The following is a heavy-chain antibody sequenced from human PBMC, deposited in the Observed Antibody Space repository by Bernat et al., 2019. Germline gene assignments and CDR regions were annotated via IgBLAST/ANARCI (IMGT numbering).Heavy chain of an antibody. J-gene: IGHJ4*02. D-gene: IGHD3-16*02. CDR3: ARHLSLVEDY. CDR1: GFTVSSKY. V-gene: IGHV3-66*04. CDR2: IHSGGST. Sequence: EVQLVESGGGLVQPGGSLRLSCVASGFTVSSKYMSWVRQAPGKGLEWVSIIHSGGSTYYSDTGKGRLTISRDNSKNTLYLHMNSLRAEDTAVYYCARHLSLVEDYWGQGTMVTVSS.